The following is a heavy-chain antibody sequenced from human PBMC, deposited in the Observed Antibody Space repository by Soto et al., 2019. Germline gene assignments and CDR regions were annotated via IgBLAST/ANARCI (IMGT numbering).Heavy chain of an antibody. CDR3: AKESYDILTGYYIY. D-gene: IGHD3-9*01. J-gene: IGHJ4*02. Sequence: EVQLLESGGGLVQPGGSLRLSCAASGFTFSSYAMSWVLQSPGKGLEWVSAISGSGGSTYYADSANGRFTLSRDNSKNKLYLQMNSLRAEDTAVYYCAKESYDILTGYYIYWGQGTVVTVSS. CDR1: GFTFSSYA. CDR2: ISGSGGST. V-gene: IGHV3-23*01.